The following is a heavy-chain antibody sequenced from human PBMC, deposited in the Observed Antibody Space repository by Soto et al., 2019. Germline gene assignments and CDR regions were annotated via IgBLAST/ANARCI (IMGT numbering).Heavy chain of an antibody. Sequence: QVQLVESGGGVVQPGRSLRLSCAASGFTFSSYGMHWVRQAPGKGLEWVAVISYDGSNKYYADSVKGRFTISRDNSKNKLYLQMKSMRAEDTAVDYCAKVTRRHGIRYGMDVWGQGTTVTVSS. J-gene: IGHJ6*02. V-gene: IGHV3-30*18. CDR2: ISYDGSNK. CDR3: AKVTRRHGIRYGMDV. D-gene: IGHD1-1*01. CDR1: GFTFSSYG.